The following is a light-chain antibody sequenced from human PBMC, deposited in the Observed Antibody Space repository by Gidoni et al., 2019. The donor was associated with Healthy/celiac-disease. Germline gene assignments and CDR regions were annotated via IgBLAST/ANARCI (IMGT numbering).Light chain of an antibody. V-gene: IGKV1-33*01. J-gene: IGKJ5*01. Sequence: DIQLTQSPSSLSASVGDRVTITCQASQDISNYLNWYQQKPGKAPKLLIYDASNLETGVPSRFSGSGSGTDFTFTISSLHPEDIATYYCQLYDTLPAITFGQGTRLEIK. CDR2: DAS. CDR3: QLYDTLPAIT. CDR1: QDISNY.